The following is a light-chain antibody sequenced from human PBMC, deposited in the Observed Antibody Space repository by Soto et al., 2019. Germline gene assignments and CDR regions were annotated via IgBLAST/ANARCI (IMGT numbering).Light chain of an antibody. CDR2: DAS. J-gene: IGKJ1*01. CDR3: QQYNNWPT. Sequence: ENVLTQSPATLSLSPGERAXXXXRASQSVSNYVAWYQQKPGQAPRLLIYDASNRATGIPARFSGSGSGTEFTLTISSLQSEDFAVYYCQQYNNWPTFGQGTKVDIK. CDR1: QSVSNY. V-gene: IGKV3-11*01.